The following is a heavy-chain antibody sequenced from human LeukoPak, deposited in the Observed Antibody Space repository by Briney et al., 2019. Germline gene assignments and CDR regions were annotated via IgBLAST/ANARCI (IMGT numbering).Heavy chain of an antibody. D-gene: IGHD3-10*01. CDR2: INPNSGGT. CDR3: ARVGKDYYGSGSYKYFQH. CDR1: GYTFTGFY. V-gene: IGHV1-2*02. Sequence: ASVKVSCKASGYTFTGFYMHWVRQAPGQGLEWMGWINPNSGGTNYAQKFQGRVTMTRDTSISTAYMELSRLRSDDTAVYYCARVGKDYYGSGSYKYFQHWGQGTLVTVSS. J-gene: IGHJ1*01.